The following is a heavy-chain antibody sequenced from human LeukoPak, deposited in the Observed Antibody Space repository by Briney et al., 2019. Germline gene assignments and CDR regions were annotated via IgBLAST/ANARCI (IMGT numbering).Heavy chain of an antibody. Sequence: SETLSLTCTVSGGSISSSSYYWGWIRQPPGKGLEWIGSIYYSGSTYYNPSLKSRVTISVDTSKNQFSLKLSSVTAADTAVYYCARHHYWIDYWGQGTLVTVSS. CDR1: GGSISSSSYY. J-gene: IGHJ4*02. CDR2: IYYSGST. CDR3: ARHHYWIDY. V-gene: IGHV4-39*01. D-gene: IGHD3-3*02.